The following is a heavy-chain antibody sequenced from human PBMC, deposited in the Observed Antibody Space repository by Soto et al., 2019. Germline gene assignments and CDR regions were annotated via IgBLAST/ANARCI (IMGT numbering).Heavy chain of an antibody. Sequence: QVQLVESGGGVVQPGGSLRLSFAASGFTFSGYGMHWVGQAPGKGLEWVAVISNVALNKYYADSVKGRFAISRDDSRNTLYLQMNSLRAEDTAVYYCARPRRDYYYYYGMDVWGQGTTVTVSS. CDR3: ARPRRDYYYYYGMDV. V-gene: IGHV3-30*03. J-gene: IGHJ6*02. CDR2: ISNVALNK. CDR1: GFTFSGYG.